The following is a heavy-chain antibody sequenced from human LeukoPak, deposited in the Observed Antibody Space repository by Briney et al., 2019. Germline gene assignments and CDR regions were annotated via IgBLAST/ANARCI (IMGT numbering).Heavy chain of an antibody. V-gene: IGHV1-2*06. D-gene: IGHD3-10*01. Sequence: ASVKVSCKASGYTFTALYMHWVRQAPGQGLEWMGRINPNSGGTKYAQKFQGKVTMTTDTSINTAYLELSRLRSDDTAVYYCARDNYGSGSYYIWFWGSKNWFDPWGQGTLVTVSS. CDR1: GYTFTALY. CDR3: ARDNYGSGSYYIWFWGSKNWFDP. J-gene: IGHJ5*02. CDR2: INPNSGGT.